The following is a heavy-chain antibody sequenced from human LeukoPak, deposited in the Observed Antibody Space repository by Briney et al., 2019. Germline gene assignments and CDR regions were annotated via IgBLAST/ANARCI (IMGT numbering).Heavy chain of an antibody. CDR2: ISSSGGST. CDR1: GFTFSSYA. J-gene: IGHJ6*02. CDR3: AKGPQGLYGMDV. Sequence: PGGSPRLSCAASGFTFSSYAMSWVRQAPGKGLEWVSSISSSGGSTYYANSVKGRFTISRDNSKNTLYLQMNSLRAEDTAVYYCAKGPQGLYGMDVWGQGTTVTVSS. V-gene: IGHV3-23*01.